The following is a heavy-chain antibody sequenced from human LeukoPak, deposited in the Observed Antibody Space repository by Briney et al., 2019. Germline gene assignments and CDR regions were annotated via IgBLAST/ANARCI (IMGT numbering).Heavy chain of an antibody. CDR2: IIPIFGIA. D-gene: IGHD3-10*01. Sequence: SVKVSCKASGGTFSSYAISWVRQAPGQGLEWMGRIIPIFGIANYAQKFQGRVTITADKSTSTAYMELSSLRSEDTAVYYCARRVRRGVSHPPHYYYYYAMDVWGKGTTITVSA. CDR1: GGTFSSYA. J-gene: IGHJ6*04. V-gene: IGHV1-69*04. CDR3: ARRVRRGVSHPPHYYYYYAMDV.